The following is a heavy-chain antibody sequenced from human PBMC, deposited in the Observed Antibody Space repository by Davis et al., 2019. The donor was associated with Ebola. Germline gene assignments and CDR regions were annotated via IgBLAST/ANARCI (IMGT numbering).Heavy chain of an antibody. J-gene: IGHJ6*02. CDR3: ARDRPLDFFFGDYYGMDV. Sequence: GSLTHPCTLSVLTLRSYAMTWARQAPGKGLEWVSALSGSGGSTYYADSVKGRFTISSDNSKKTLYLQMNSLRAEDTAVYYCARDRPLDFFFGDYYGMDVWGQGTTVTVSS. V-gene: IGHV3-23*01. CDR2: LSGSGGST. CDR1: VLTLRSYA. D-gene: IGHD3-16*01.